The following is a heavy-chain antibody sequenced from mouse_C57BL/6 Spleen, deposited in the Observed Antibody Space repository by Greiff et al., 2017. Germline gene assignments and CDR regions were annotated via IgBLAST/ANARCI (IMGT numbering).Heavy chain of an antibody. V-gene: IGHV1-69*01. Sequence: VKLQQPGAELVMPGASVTLSCTASGYTFTSYWMHWVKQRPGQGLEWIGEIDPSDSYPNYNQQFKGKSTLPVNKSSSTAYMQLSSLTSEDSAFYYCASWGWLPWDFDVWGTGTTVTVSS. J-gene: IGHJ1*03. CDR3: ASWGWLPWDFDV. D-gene: IGHD2-3*01. CDR2: IDPSDSYP. CDR1: GYTFTSYW.